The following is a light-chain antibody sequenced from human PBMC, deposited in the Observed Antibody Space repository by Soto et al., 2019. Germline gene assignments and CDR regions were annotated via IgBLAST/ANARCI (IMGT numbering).Light chain of an antibody. CDR2: GAS. CDR3: QPYGSTPRT. J-gene: IGKJ1*01. V-gene: IGKV3-20*01. Sequence: EIVFTQSPGTLSLSPGERATLSCRASQRVSSNYLAWYQQKPGQAPRLLISGASTRATGIPGRFSGSGSGSDFTLTIGRRQPEDFAVYSCQPYGSTPRTFGQGTKVEIK. CDR1: QRVSSNY.